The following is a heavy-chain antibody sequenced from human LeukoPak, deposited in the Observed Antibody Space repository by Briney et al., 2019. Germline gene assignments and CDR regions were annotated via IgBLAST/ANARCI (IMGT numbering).Heavy chain of an antibody. V-gene: IGHV3-9*01. CDR1: GFTFDDYA. Sequence: GGSLRLSCAASGFTFDDYAMHWVRQAPGKGLEWVSGISWNSGSIGYADSVKGRFTISRDNAKNSLYLQMNSLRAEDTALYYCASGFDWSLGWYFDLWGRGTLVTVSS. CDR2: ISWNSGSI. CDR3: ASGFDWSLGWYFDL. D-gene: IGHD3-9*01. J-gene: IGHJ2*01.